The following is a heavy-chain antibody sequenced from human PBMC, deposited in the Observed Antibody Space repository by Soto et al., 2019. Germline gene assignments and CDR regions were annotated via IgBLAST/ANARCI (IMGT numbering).Heavy chain of an antibody. CDR3: AREREGQQLATYYFDY. V-gene: IGHV1-69*01. CDR2: IIPIFGTA. Sequence: QVQLVQSGAEVKKPGSSVKVSCKASGGTFSSYAISWVRQAPGQGLEWMGGIIPIFGTANYAQKFQGRVTITADESXXXXXXXXXXXXXEDTAVYYCAREREGQQLATYYFDYWGQGTLVTVSS. J-gene: IGHJ4*02. D-gene: IGHD6-13*01. CDR1: GGTFSSYA.